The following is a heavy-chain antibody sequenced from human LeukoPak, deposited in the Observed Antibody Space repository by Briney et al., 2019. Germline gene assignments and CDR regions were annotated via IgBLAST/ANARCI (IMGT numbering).Heavy chain of an antibody. Sequence: GGPLRLSCSASGFTFTTYGMNWVRQAPGKGLEWVSGIGGSGTRTYYADSVKGRFTISRDNSKNTLYLQMNSLRDEDTAVYYCAKDSHWILFDDWGQGTLVTVSS. V-gene: IGHV3-23*01. CDR3: AKDSHWILFDD. J-gene: IGHJ4*02. D-gene: IGHD2-2*03. CDR1: GFTFTTYG. CDR2: IGGSGTRT.